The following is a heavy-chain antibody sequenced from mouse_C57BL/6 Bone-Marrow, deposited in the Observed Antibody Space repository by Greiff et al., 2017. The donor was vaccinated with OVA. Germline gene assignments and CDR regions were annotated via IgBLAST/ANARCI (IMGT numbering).Heavy chain of an antibody. CDR1: GFNIKDDY. V-gene: IGHV14-4*01. J-gene: IGHJ2*01. CDR3: TIITTVVEGFDY. CDR2: IDPENGDT. Sequence: SGAELVRPGASVKLSCTASGFNIKDDYMHWVKQRPEQGLEWIGWIDPENGDTEYASKFQGKATITADTSSNTAYLQLSSLTSEDTAVYYCTIITTVVEGFDYWGQGTTLTVSS. D-gene: IGHD1-1*01.